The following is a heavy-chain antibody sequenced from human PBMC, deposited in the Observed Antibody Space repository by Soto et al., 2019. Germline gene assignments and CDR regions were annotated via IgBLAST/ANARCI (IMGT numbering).Heavy chain of an antibody. Sequence: SETLSLTCDVSGGSIDNSHSFWGWVRQPPGKGLEFIGSVYYSGGAYYSPSLKSRVTASVDTSKNQLSLRVNSVTAADTAVSYCLRVVEADTRHTDSDSWGQRILGT. CDR3: LRVVEADTRHTDSDS. V-gene: IGHV4-39*01. D-gene: IGHD3-22*01. CDR1: GGSIDNSHSF. CDR2: VYYSGGA. J-gene: IGHJ4*02.